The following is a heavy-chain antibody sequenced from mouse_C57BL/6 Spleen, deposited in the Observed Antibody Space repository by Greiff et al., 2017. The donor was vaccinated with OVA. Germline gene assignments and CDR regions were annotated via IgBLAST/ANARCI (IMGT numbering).Heavy chain of an antibody. CDR3: ARSRDGDYFDY. CDR2: IYPGSGST. CDR1: GYTFTSYW. J-gene: IGHJ2*01. Sequence: QVHVKQPGAELVKPGASVKMSCKASGYTFTSYWITWVKQRPGQGLEWIGDIYPGSGSTNYNEKFKSKATLTVDTSSSTAYMQLSSLTSEDSAVYYCARSRDGDYFDYWGQGTTLTVSS. D-gene: IGHD1-2*01. V-gene: IGHV1-55*01.